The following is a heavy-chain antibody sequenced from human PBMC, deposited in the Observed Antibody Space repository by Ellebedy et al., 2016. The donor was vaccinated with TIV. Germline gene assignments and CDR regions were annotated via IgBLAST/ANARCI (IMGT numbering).Heavy chain of an antibody. D-gene: IGHD2-2*01. CDR3: ARGSSNWLPRD. J-gene: IGHJ4*02. Sequence: ASVKVSCXSSGGTFSSHAFTWVRLAPGQGLEWVGGIIPLYGAAHYALNFNGRVTITADESTSTLYMELSSLTSDDTAVYYCARGSSNWLPRDWGQGTLVTVSS. V-gene: IGHV1-69*13. CDR1: GGTFSSHA. CDR2: IIPLYGAA.